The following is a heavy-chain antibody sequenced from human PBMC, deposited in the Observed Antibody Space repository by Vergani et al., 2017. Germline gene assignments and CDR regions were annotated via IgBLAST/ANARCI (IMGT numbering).Heavy chain of an antibody. CDR3: ARDQLQASDQQLVLYY. D-gene: IGHD6-13*01. CDR2: ISYDGSNK. CDR1: GFTFSSYG. V-gene: IGHV3-30*06. Sequence: QVQLVESGGGVVQPGRSLRLSCAASGFTFSSYGMHWVRQAPGKGLEWVAVISYDGSNKYYADSVKGRFTISRDNSKNTQYLQMNSLRAEDTAVYYCARDQLQASDQQLVLYYWGQGTLVTVSS. J-gene: IGHJ4*02.